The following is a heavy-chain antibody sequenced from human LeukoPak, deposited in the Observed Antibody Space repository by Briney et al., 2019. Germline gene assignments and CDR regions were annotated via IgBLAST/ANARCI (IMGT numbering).Heavy chain of an antibody. CDR2: TYYRSKWYN. Sequence: SQTLSLTCAISGDSFSSNSAAWNWLRQSPSTGLEWLGRTYYRSKWYNDSAVSVKSLITINSDTSKNQFSLQLNSVTPEDTAVYYCTRNYGDYYHYYGMDVWGQGTTVTVSS. CDR1: GDSFSSNSAA. D-gene: IGHD4-17*01. V-gene: IGHV6-1*01. J-gene: IGHJ6*02. CDR3: TRNYGDYYHYYGMDV.